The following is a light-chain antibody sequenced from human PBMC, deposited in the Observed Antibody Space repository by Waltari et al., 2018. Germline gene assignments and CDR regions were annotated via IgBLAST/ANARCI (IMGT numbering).Light chain of an antibody. Sequence: EIVMTQSPAILSASPGERATLSCRASQSVSTNLAWYKQKPGQAPRLLIYGASTRATGIPDRFSGSGSGTEFTLTISSLQSEDFVVYSCQQYNDWPRTFGQGTKVEIK. CDR2: GAS. J-gene: IGKJ1*01. V-gene: IGKV3-15*01. CDR3: QQYNDWPRT. CDR1: QSVSTN.